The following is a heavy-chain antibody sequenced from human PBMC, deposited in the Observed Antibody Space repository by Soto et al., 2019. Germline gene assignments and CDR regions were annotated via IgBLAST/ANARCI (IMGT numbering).Heavy chain of an antibody. J-gene: IGHJ4*02. CDR2: INDSGST. V-gene: IGHV4-34*01. Sequence: QVQLQQWGAGLLKPSETLSLTCAVYGGSLSGYYWSWVRQSPGKGLEWIGEINDSGSTNFNPSLQSPVTISRDTSKNQFSLPLTSLTAADTAVYYCARGMGISLGEHTALGYWGQGTLVTVSS. CDR3: ARGMGISLGEHTALGY. D-gene: IGHD3-16*01. CDR1: GGSLSGYY.